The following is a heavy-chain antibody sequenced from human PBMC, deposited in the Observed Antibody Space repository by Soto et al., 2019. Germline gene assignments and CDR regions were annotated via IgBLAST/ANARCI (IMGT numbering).Heavy chain of an antibody. CDR3: ASACGSGMDV. J-gene: IGHJ6*02. CDR1: GFTFSSYG. CDR2: IWYDGSNK. Sequence: QVQLVESGGGVVQPGRSLRLSCAASGFTFSSYGMHWVRQAPGKGLEWVAVIWYDGSNKYYVDSVKGRSTIARDNSKNTLSLQLNSLRAEDTAVYYCASACGSGMDVWGQGRTVSVSS. V-gene: IGHV3-33*01.